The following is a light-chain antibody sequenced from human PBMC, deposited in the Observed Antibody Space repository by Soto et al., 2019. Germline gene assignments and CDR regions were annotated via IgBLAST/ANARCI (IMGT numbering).Light chain of an antibody. CDR1: QSISSW. V-gene: IGKV1-5*01. CDR2: DAS. Sequence: DIQMTQSPSTLSASVGDRVTITCRASQSISSWLAWYQQKPGKAPKLLIYDASSLESGVPSRFSGSGSGTEFTITISSLQPDDFATYYCQQYTSYVTFGPGTKVDIK. J-gene: IGKJ3*01. CDR3: QQYTSYVT.